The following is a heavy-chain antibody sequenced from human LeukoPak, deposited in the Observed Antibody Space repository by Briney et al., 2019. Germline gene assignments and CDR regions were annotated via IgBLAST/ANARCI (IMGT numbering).Heavy chain of an antibody. J-gene: IGHJ3*02. Sequence: SVKVSCKASGGTFSSYAISWVRQAPGQGLEWMGGIIPIFGTANYAQKFQGRVTMTRDTSISTAYMELSRLRSDDTAVYYCAHSSSVEVAFDIWGQGTMVTVSS. CDR2: IIPIFGTA. CDR3: AHSSSVEVAFDI. D-gene: IGHD6-6*01. CDR1: GGTFSSYA. V-gene: IGHV1-69*05.